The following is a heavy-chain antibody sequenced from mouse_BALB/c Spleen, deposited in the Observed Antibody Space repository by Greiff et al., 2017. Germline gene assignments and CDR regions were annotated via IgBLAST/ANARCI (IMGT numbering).Heavy chain of an antibody. J-gene: IGHJ1*01. CDR2: ISTYYGNT. D-gene: IGHD1-1*01. CDR3: ARVYGSSYGYFDV. Sequence: LVESGPELVRPGVSVKISCKGSGYTFTDYAMHWVKQSHAKSLEWIGVISTYYGNTNYNQKFKGKATMTVDKSSSTAYMELARLTSEDSAIYYCARVYGSSYGYFDVWGAGTTVTVSS. V-gene: IGHV1-67*01. CDR1: GYTFTDYA.